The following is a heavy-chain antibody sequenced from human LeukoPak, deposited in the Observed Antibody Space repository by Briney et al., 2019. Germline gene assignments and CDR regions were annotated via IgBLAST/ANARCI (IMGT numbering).Heavy chain of an antibody. D-gene: IGHD2-2*01. Sequence: PGGSLRLSCAASGFTVSSNYMSWVRQAPGKGLEWVSVIYSGGSTYSAHSVKGRFTISRHNSKNTLYLQMNSLTAEDTAVYYCARVGVVPAAIPDGFDIWGQGTMVTVSS. CDR1: GFTVSSNY. CDR3: ARVGVVPAAIPDGFDI. V-gene: IGHV3-53*01. CDR2: IYSGGST. J-gene: IGHJ3*02.